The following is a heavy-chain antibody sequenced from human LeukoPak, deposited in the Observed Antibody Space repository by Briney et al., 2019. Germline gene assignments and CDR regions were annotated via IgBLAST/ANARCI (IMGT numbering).Heavy chain of an antibody. J-gene: IGHJ4*02. CDR1: RFTFSSYW. CDR2: IRSDGNT. D-gene: IGHD2-8*01. Sequence: PGGALRVSCAAPRFTFSSYWMQSVCHSPGKGLGWVSRIRSDGNTNYADSVKGRFTISRDNSKNTVYLQMNSLRAEDTAVYYCAKGPDEYGIKSYADFWGQGTLVTVSS. V-gene: IGHV3-74*01. CDR3: AKGPDEYGIKSYADF.